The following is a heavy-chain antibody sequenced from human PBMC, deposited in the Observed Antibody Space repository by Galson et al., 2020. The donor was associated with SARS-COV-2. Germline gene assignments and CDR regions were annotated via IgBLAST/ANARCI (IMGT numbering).Heavy chain of an antibody. CDR1: GDSVNTDI. V-gene: IGHV4-59*02. Sequence: SETLSLTCTVSGDSVNTDIWSWIRQPPGKGLEYIGYFSYRGGANYNPSLKSRGTISLDTSKKQFSLRLTSVTAEDTAVYYCAVCSDNCPSPEPNFDSWGQGTLVTVSS. CDR3: AVCSDNCPSPEPNFDS. D-gene: IGHD2-15*01. CDR2: FSYRGGA. J-gene: IGHJ4*02.